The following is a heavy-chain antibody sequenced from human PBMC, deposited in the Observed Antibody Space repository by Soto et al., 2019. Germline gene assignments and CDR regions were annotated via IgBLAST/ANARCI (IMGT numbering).Heavy chain of an antibody. CDR2: ISGSATTI. CDR3: ARGRGEFDP. Sequence: QVQLVESGGGLVKPGGSLRLSCAATGFTFSDHYMSWIRQAPGKGLEWVSYISGSATTIYYADSIMGRFTISRDNAKNSLFLQMTSLRVDDTAVYYCARGRGEFDPWGQGTLLTVSS. J-gene: IGHJ5*02. V-gene: IGHV3-11*01. CDR1: GFTFSDHY.